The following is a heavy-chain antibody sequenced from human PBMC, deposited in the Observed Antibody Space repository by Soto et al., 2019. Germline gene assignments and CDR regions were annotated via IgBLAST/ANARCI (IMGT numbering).Heavy chain of an antibody. CDR2: IYHSGST. Sequence: KTSETLSLTCAVSGGSISSSNWWSWVRQPPGKGLEWIGEIYHSGSTNYNPSLKSRVTISVDKSKNQFSLKLSSVTAADTAVYYCARDRVLRRLILEGSGGLDYWGQGTLVTVSS. J-gene: IGHJ4*02. V-gene: IGHV4-4*02. CDR1: GGSISSSNW. D-gene: IGHD3-3*01. CDR3: ARDRVLRRLILEGSGGLDY.